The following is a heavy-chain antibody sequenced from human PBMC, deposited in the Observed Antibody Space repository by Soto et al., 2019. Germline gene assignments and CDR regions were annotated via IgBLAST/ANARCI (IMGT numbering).Heavy chain of an antibody. Sequence: EVQLVESGGGLVKPGGSLRLSCAASGFTFSSYSMNWVRQAPGKGLEWVSSISSSSSYIYYADSVKGRFTISRDNSKNTLYLQMNSLRAEDTAVYYCASRPGEVAPPHMLPLDYWGQGSLVTVSS. V-gene: IGHV3-21*01. CDR2: ISSSSSYI. J-gene: IGHJ4*02. D-gene: IGHD2-2*01. CDR1: GFTFSSYS. CDR3: ASRPGEVAPPHMLPLDY.